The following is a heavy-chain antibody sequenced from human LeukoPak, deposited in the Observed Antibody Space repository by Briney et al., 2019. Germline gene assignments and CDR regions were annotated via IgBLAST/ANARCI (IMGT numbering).Heavy chain of an antibody. CDR2: ISYDGSNK. J-gene: IGHJ6*02. V-gene: IGHV3-30-3*01. D-gene: IGHD2-15*01. CDR3: ARDHSGYCSGGSCYGRAYYYYGMDV. Sequence: PGGSLRLSCAASGFTFSSYAMHWVRQAPGKGLEAVAVISYDGSNKYYADSVKGRFTISRDNSKNTLYLQMNSLRAEDTAVYYCARDHSGYCSGGSCYGRAYYYYGMDVWGQGTTVTVSS. CDR1: GFTFSSYA.